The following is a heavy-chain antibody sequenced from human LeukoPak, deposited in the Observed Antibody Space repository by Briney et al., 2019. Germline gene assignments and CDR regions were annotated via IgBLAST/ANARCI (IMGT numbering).Heavy chain of an antibody. V-gene: IGHV4-39*07. CDR2: INHSGST. CDR1: GGSISSGGYY. D-gene: IGHD2-2*01. Sequence: SETLSLTCTVSGGSISSGGYYWSWIRQPPGKGLEWIGEINHSGSTSYNPSLKSRVTISVDTSKNQFSLKLSSVTAADTAVYYCASGPLVPGNSEIDYWGQGTLVTVSS. CDR3: ASGPLVPGNSEIDY. J-gene: IGHJ4*02.